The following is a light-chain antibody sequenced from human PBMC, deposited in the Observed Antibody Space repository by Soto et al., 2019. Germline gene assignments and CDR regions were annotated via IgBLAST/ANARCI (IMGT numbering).Light chain of an antibody. J-gene: IGKJ4*01. CDR1: QSVSSSY. CDR3: QQYGNSPLT. Sequence: EIVLTQSPGTLSLSPGERATLSCRASQSVSSSYLAWYQQRPGQAPRLLIYGASNRATGIPDGFSGSGSGTDFTLTISRLEPEDFAVYFCQQYGNSPLTFGGGTKV. V-gene: IGKV3-20*01. CDR2: GAS.